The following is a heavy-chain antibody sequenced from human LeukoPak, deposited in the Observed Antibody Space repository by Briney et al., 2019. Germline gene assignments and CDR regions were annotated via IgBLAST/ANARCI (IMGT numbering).Heavy chain of an antibody. CDR2: ISYDGSNK. V-gene: IGHV3-30*04. CDR3: VRDRSRLRLGELSLF. CDR1: GFTFSSYA. D-gene: IGHD3-16*02. Sequence: GGSLRLSCAASGFTFSSYAMHWVRQAPGKGLEWVAVISYDGSNKYYADSVKGRFTISRDNSKNTLYLQMNSLRAEDTAVYYCVRDRSRLRLGELSLFWGQGTLVTVSS. J-gene: IGHJ4*02.